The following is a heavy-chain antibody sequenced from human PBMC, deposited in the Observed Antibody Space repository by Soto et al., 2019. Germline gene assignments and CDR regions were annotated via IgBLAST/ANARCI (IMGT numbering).Heavy chain of an antibody. CDR2: ISYDGSNK. J-gene: IGHJ6*02. Sequence: GGSLRLSCAASGFTFSSYGMHWVRQAPGKGLEWVAVISYDGSNKYYADSVKGRFTISRDNSKNTLYLQMNSLRAEDTAVYYCAKEREPHNYSYYYGMDVWGQGPTVTV. CDR1: GFTFSSYG. V-gene: IGHV3-30*18. CDR3: AKEREPHNYSYYYGMDV. D-gene: IGHD1-26*01.